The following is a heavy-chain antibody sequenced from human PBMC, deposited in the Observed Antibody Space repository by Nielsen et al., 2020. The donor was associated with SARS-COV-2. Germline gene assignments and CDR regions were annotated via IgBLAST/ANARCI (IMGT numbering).Heavy chain of an antibody. CDR2: TLYDGSNK. CDR3: ASELVPGYYGMDV. J-gene: IGHJ6*02. V-gene: IGHV3-33*01. Sequence: GGSLRLSCAVSGFTFSTFGMHWVRQAPGNGLEWVAVTLYDGSNKYYADSVKGRFTISRDNSKNTLYLQMYSRRAEDTAVYYCASELVPGYYGMDVWGQGTTVTVSS. D-gene: IGHD6-13*01. CDR1: GFTFSTFG.